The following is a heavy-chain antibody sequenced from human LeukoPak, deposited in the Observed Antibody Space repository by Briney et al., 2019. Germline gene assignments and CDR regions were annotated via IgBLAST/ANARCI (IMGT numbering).Heavy chain of an antibody. CDR2: LYSSGTT. Sequence: GGSLRLSCAVSGFTVNSKYMNWVRQAPGKGLEWVSILYSSGTTYYADSVKGRFTISRDNAKNSLYLQMNSLRAEDMALYYCAKDIFRRGYSYGYGAFDIWGQGTMVTVSS. D-gene: IGHD5-18*01. V-gene: IGHV3-53*05. CDR1: GFTVNSKY. J-gene: IGHJ3*02. CDR3: AKDIFRRGYSYGYGAFDI.